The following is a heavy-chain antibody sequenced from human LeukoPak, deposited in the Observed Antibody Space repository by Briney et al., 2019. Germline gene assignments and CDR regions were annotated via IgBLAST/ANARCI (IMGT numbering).Heavy chain of an antibody. J-gene: IGHJ4*02. CDR1: GGTFSSYA. CDR3: ARATAEYSSSKFDY. Sequence: SVKVSCKASGGTFSSYAISWVRQAPGQGLEWMGGIIPIFGTANYAQKFQGRVTITADKSTSTAYMELSSLRSEDTAVYYCARATAEYSSSKFDYWGQGTLVTVSS. D-gene: IGHD6-6*01. V-gene: IGHV1-69*06. CDR2: IIPIFGTA.